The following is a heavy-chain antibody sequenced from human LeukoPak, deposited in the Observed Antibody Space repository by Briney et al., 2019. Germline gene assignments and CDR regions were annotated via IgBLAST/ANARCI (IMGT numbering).Heavy chain of an antibody. CDR1: GESFSGYY. V-gene: IGHV4-34*01. CDR3: ARGFHWGGYYFDY. D-gene: IGHD7-27*01. J-gene: IGHJ4*02. CDR2: VSHSGVT. Sequence: SETLSLTCAVYGESFSGYYWSWIRQAPGKGLEWIGEVSHSGVTTYNPSLKSRLTISIDTSKNQFSLKLNSVTAADTAVYYCARGFHWGGYYFDYWGQGTLVTLSS.